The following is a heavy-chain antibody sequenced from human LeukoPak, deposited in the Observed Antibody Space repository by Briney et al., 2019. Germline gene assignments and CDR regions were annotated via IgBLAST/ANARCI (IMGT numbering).Heavy chain of an antibody. D-gene: IGHD1-20*01. Sequence: SETLSLTCTVSGGSNYWSWIRQPPGKGLEWIGYIRYSGSPNYNPSLKSRLTISIDTSKNQFSLKLNSVTAADTAVYYCARHSNWNGGVDWFDPWGQGTQVTVSS. V-gene: IGHV4-59*08. CDR2: IRYSGSP. CDR1: GGSNY. CDR3: ARHSNWNGGVDWFDP. J-gene: IGHJ5*02.